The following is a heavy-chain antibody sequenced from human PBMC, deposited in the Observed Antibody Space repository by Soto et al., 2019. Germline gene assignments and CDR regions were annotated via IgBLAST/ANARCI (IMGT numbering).Heavy chain of an antibody. V-gene: IGHV1-69*06. J-gene: IGHJ3*02. Sequence: ASVKVSCKASGGTFSSYAISWVRQAPGQGLEWMGGIIPIFGTANYAQKFQCRVTITADKSTSTAYMELSSLRSEDTAVYYCARREERQDAFDIWGQGTMVTVS. CDR2: IIPIFGTA. CDR1: GGTFSSYA. CDR3: ARREERQDAFDI. D-gene: IGHD1-1*01.